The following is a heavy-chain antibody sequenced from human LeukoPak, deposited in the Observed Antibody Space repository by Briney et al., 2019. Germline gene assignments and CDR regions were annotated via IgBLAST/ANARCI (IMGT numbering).Heavy chain of an antibody. V-gene: IGHV4-39*07. CDR3: ARDSGQHLGYDWLH. D-gene: IGHD5-12*01. J-gene: IGHJ4*02. CDR2: IYSSGST. CDR1: GGSITTSSSY. Sequence: SETLSLTCSVSGGSITTSSSYWGWIRQPPGQGLEFIGSIYSSGSTYYKSSLRSRVTISIDMSKNQFSLKLTSVTAADTAVYYCARDSGQHLGYDWLHWGQGTLVTVSS.